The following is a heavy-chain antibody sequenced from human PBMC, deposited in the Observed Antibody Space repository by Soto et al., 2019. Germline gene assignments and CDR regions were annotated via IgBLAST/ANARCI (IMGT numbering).Heavy chain of an antibody. CDR3: ARLIAAAGTDYFDY. V-gene: IGHV4-4*02. Sequence: SETLSLTCAVSSGSISSSNWWSWVRQPPGKGLEWIGEIYHSGSTNYNPYLKSRVNISVDKSKNQFSLKLSSVTAADTAVYYCARLIAAAGTDYFDYWGQGTLVTVSS. D-gene: IGHD6-13*01. CDR2: IYHSGST. J-gene: IGHJ4*02. CDR1: SGSISSSNW.